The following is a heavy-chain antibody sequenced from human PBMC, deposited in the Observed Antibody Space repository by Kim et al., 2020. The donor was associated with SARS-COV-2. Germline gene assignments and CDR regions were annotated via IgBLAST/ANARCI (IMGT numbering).Heavy chain of an antibody. V-gene: IGHV3-48*02. D-gene: IGHD6-13*01. J-gene: IGHJ3*02. CDR3: ARAKSIAAAEGAFDI. CDR2: ISSSSSTI. Sequence: GGSLRLSCAASGFTFSSYSMNWVRQAPGKGLEWVSYISSSSSTIYYADSVKGRFTISRDNAKNSLYLQMNSLRDEDTAVYYCARAKSIAAAEGAFDIWGRGTMVTVSS. CDR1: GFTFSSYS.